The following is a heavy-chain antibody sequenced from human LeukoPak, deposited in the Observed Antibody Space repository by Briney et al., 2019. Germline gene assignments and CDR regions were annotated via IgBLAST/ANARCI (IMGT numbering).Heavy chain of an antibody. Sequence: SETLSLTCTVSGGSVSNYCWSWTRQPPGKGLEWIGYIYYSGSTNYNPSLKSRVTISVDTSKKQFSLNLSSVTAADTAVYYCARADNWNLYYFDYWGQGTLVTVSS. CDR3: ARADNWNLYYFDY. V-gene: IGHV4-59*02. J-gene: IGHJ4*02. CDR1: GGSVSNYC. CDR2: IYYSGST. D-gene: IGHD1-20*01.